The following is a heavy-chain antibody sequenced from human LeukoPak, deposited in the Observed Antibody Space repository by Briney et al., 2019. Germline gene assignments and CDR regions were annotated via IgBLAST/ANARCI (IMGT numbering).Heavy chain of an antibody. CDR3: AREVTPYY. Sequence: GGSLRLSCAASGFTFITYNMNWVRQAPGKGLEWVSSITSSSIHTFYADSVRGRFTISRDNAKNSLFLQMNSLRAEDTAVYYCAREVTPYYWGQGTLVTVSS. D-gene: IGHD4-23*01. J-gene: IGHJ4*02. V-gene: IGHV3-21*01. CDR1: GFTFITYN. CDR2: ITSSSIHT.